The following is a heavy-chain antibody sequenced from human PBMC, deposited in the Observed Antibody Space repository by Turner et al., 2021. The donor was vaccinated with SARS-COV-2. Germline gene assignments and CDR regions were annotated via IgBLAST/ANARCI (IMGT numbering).Heavy chain of an antibody. CDR2: IYYSGIT. Sequence: QLQLQESGPVLVKPSETLSLTCTVSGGYISSSTYYWGWIRQPPGKGLELIGSIYYSGITYYNPSLKSRVTISVDTSKNQFSLKLSSVTAADTAVYYCARLMDTAMDYYGMDVWGQGTTVTVSS. J-gene: IGHJ6*02. CDR3: ARLMDTAMDYYGMDV. D-gene: IGHD5-18*01. V-gene: IGHV4-39*01. CDR1: GGYISSSTYY.